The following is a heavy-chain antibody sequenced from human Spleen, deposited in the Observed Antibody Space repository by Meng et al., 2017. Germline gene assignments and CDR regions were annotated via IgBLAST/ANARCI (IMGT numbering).Heavy chain of an antibody. V-gene: IGHV4-34*01. CDR3: ARGGRTSYSNGMDV. CDR2: INHRGST. CDR1: GGSFSAYY. Sequence: SETLSLTCAAYGGSFSAYYWSWIRQSPGRGLEWIGEINHRGSTNCNPSLKSRVTMSADTSKNQFSLNVSFVTAADTAVYYCARGGRTSYSNGMDVWGQGTMVTVSS. J-gene: IGHJ6*02.